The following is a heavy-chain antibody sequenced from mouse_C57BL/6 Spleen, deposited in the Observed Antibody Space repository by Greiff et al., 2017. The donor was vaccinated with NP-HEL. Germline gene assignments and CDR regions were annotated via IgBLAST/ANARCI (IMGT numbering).Heavy chain of an antibody. V-gene: IGHV1-76*01. Sequence: VQLQQSGAELVRPGASVKLSCKASGYTFTDYYINWVKQRPGQGLEWIARIYPGSGNTYYNEKFKGKATLTAEKSSSTAYMQLSSLTSEDSAVYFCATGTEGYYFDYWGQGTTLTVSS. CDR2: IYPGSGNT. CDR3: ATGTEGYYFDY. D-gene: IGHD4-1*01. J-gene: IGHJ2*01. CDR1: GYTFTDYY.